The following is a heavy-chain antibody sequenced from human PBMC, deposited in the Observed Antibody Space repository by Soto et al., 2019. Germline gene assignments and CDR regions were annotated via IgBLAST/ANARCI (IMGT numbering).Heavy chain of an antibody. D-gene: IGHD2-15*01. Sequence: EVQLLESGGGLVQPGGSLRLSCAASGFTFSSYAMSWVRQAPGKGLEWVSAISGSGGSTYYADSVKGRFTISRDNSKNTLYLQMNSLRAEDTAVYYFATPYCSGGSCYYGYWGQGTLVTVSS. CDR1: GFTFSSYA. V-gene: IGHV3-23*01. CDR3: ATPYCSGGSCYYGY. J-gene: IGHJ4*02. CDR2: ISGSGGST.